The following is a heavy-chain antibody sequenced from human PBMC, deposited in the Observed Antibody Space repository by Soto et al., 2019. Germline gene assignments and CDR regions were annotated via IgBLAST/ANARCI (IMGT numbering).Heavy chain of an antibody. V-gene: IGHV4-39*01. CDR2: IYYSGST. CDR3: ARQMGGDYVLYFDY. D-gene: IGHD4-17*01. J-gene: IGHJ4*02. CDR1: GGSISSSSYY. Sequence: SETLSLTCTVSGGSISSSSYYWGWIRQPPGKGLEWIGSIYYSGSTYYNPSLKSRVTISVDTSKNQFSLKLSSVTAADTAVYYCARQMGGDYVLYFDYWGQGTLVTVSS.